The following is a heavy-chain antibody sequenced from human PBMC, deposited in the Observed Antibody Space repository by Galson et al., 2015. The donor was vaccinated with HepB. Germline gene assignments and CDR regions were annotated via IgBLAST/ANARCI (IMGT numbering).Heavy chain of an antibody. CDR1: GFVLNSYS. CDR2: ISSSSSYI. V-gene: IGHV3-21*06. CDR3: VRGLYEFWGGYRPDTFDL. Sequence: SLRLSCATSGFVLNSYSVNWIRQAPGKGLEWVASISSSSSYIHYVDSVKGRFTNSRDNAKNSMDLQMNGLREDDTAVYFCVRGLYEFWGGYRPDTFDLWGQGTMVTVSS. D-gene: IGHD3/OR15-3a*01. J-gene: IGHJ3*01.